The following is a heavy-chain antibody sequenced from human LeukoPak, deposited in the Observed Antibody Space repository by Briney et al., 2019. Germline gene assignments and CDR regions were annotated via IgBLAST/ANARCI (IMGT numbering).Heavy chain of an antibody. CDR3: AREYAASYGMDV. V-gene: IGHV4-39*01. J-gene: IGHJ6*02. Sequence: SETLSLTCTVSGGSISSSSYYWGWIRQPPGKGLEWIGSIYYSGSTYYNPSLKSRVTISVDTSKNQFSLKLSSVTAADTAVYYCAREYAASYGMDVWGQGTTVTVSS. CDR1: GGSISSSSYY. D-gene: IGHD2-8*01. CDR2: IYYSGST.